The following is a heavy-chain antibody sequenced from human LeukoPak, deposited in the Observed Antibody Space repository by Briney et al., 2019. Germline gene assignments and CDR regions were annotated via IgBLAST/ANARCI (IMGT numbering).Heavy chain of an antibody. J-gene: IGHJ4*02. CDR3: AKVRGYSYGSLDY. CDR2: ISWDGDST. V-gene: IGHV3-43*02. Sequence: GGSLRLSCAASGFTFGDYARHWVRQAPGKGLECVSLISWDGDSTYNADSVKGRFTISRDNSKNSLYLQMNSLRTEATAFYYCAKVRGYSYGSLDYWGQGTLVTVSS. CDR1: GFTFGDYA. D-gene: IGHD5-18*01.